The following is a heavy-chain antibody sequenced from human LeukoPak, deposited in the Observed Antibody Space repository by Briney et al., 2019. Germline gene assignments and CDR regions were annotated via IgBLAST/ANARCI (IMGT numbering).Heavy chain of an antibody. CDR2: IYSGGST. D-gene: IGHD2-21*02. V-gene: IGHV3-53*01. CDR1: GFTFSSNY. J-gene: IGHJ4*02. CDR3: ARDCTYCGGDCYCS. Sequence: GGSLRLSCAASGFTFSSNYMSWVRQAPGKGLEWVSVIYSGGSTYYADSVTGRFTISRDNSKNTLYLQMNSLRAEDTAVYYCARDCTYCGGDCYCSWGQGTLVTVSS.